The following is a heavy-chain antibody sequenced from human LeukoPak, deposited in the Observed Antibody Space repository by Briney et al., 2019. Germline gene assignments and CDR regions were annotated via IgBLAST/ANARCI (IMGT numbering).Heavy chain of an antibody. CDR1: GYTFTAYY. J-gene: IGHJ5*02. Sequence: ASVKVSCKATGYTFTAYYMHWVRQAPGQGLERMGLINPSGSDTVYAQKFQGRLTMTRDMSTTTDYMELSSLRFDDTAVYYCARDNSVGDTAWWFDPWGQGTLVTVSS. CDR2: INPSGSDT. V-gene: IGHV1-46*01. CDR3: ARDNSVGDTAWWFDP. D-gene: IGHD1-26*01.